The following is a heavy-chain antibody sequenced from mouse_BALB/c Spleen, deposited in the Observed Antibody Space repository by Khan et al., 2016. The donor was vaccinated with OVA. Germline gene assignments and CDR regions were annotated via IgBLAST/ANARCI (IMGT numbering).Heavy chain of an antibody. CDR3: ARGGRSGPAWFAY. CDR2: IRYDGNS. D-gene: IGHD3-1*01. CDR1: GYSITSGYF. V-gene: IGHV3-6*02. Sequence: EVQLQESGPGLVKPSQSLSLTCSVTGYSITSGYFWNWIRQFPGNKLEWMGYIRYDGNSNNNPSPKNRISITRDTSKNQFFLELNAVSPEDTATYYCARGGRSGPAWFAYWGQGTLVTVSA. J-gene: IGHJ3*01.